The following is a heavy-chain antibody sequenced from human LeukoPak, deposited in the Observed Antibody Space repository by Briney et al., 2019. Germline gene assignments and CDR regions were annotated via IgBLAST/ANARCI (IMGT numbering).Heavy chain of an antibody. D-gene: IGHD3-22*01. CDR1: GGTFSSYA. J-gene: IGHJ4*02. V-gene: IGHV1-69*04. Sequence: SVKVSCKASGGTFSSYAISWVRQAPGQGLEWMGGIIPILGIANYAQKFEGRVTITADKSTSTAYMELSSLRSEDTAVYYCARVGASPLRVIVVLMTDDYWGQGTLVTVSS. CDR3: ARVGASPLRVIVVLMTDDY. CDR2: IIPILGIA.